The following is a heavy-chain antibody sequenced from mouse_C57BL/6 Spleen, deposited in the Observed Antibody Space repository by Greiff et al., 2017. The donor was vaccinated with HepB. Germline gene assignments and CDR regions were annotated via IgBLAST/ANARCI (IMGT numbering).Heavy chain of an antibody. CDR3: ARRPYYYGSFDY. D-gene: IGHD1-1*01. CDR2: IYPGDGDT. CDR1: GYAFSSYW. V-gene: IGHV1-80*01. J-gene: IGHJ2*01. Sequence: VQLQESGAELVKPGASVKISCKASGYAFSSYWMNWVKQRPGKGLEWIGQIYPGDGDTNYNGKFKGKATLTADKSSSTAYMQLSSLTSEDSAVYSCARRPYYYGSFDYWGQGTTLTVSS.